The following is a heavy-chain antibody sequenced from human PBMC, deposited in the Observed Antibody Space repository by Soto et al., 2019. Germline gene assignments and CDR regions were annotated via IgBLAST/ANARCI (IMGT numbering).Heavy chain of an antibody. J-gene: IGHJ6*02. CDR3: ARDRGLYCSSTSCYAYYYYGMDV. Sequence: SETLSLTCTVSGGSISSYYWSWIRQPPGKGLEWIGYIYYSGSTNYNPSLKSRVTISVDTSKNQFSLKLGSVTAADTAVYYCARDRGLYCSSTSCYAYYYYGMDVWGQGTTVTVSS. CDR1: GGSISSYY. D-gene: IGHD2-2*01. CDR2: IYYSGST. V-gene: IGHV4-59*01.